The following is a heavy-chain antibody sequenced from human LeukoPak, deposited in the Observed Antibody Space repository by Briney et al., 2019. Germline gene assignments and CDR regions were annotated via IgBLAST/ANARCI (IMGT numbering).Heavy chain of an antibody. D-gene: IGHD2-15*01. Sequence: LPGGSLRLSCAAYGFTFSNYWLSWVRQAPGKGLEWVANIKQDGSEKYYVDSVKGRFTISRDNGKNSLYLQMNSLRAEDTAVYYCATSAWSTYYFDYWGQGTLVTVSS. CDR3: ATSAWSTYYFDY. CDR1: GFTFSNYW. V-gene: IGHV3-7*01. J-gene: IGHJ4*02. CDR2: IKQDGSEK.